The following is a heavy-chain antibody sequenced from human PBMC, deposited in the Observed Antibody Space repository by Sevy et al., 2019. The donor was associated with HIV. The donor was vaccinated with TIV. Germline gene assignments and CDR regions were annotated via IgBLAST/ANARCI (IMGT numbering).Heavy chain of an antibody. D-gene: IGHD6-19*01. CDR3: AKDLRIAVAGPTFDY. V-gene: IGHV3-30*02. CDR1: GFTFSIYG. Sequence: GGSLRLSCAASGFTFSIYGMHWVRQAPGKGLEWVAFIRYDGSNKYYADSVKGRFTISRDNSKNTLYLQMNSLRAEDTAVYYCAKDLRIAVAGPTFDYWGQGTLVTVSS. J-gene: IGHJ4*02. CDR2: IRYDGSNK.